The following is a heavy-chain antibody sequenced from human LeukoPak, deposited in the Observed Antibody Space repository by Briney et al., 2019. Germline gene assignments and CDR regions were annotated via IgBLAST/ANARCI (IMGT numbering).Heavy chain of an antibody. V-gene: IGHV3-33*01. CDR3: ARDLSMGYYYYGMDV. CDR1: GFTFSSYG. CDR2: IWYDGSNK. D-gene: IGHD4/OR15-4a*01. J-gene: IGHJ6*02. Sequence: GGSLRLSCAASGFTFSSYGMHWVRQAPGKGLEWVAVIWYDGSNKYYADSVKGRFTISRDNSKNTLYLQMNSLRAEDTAVYYCARDLSMGYYYYGMDVWGQGTTVAVSS.